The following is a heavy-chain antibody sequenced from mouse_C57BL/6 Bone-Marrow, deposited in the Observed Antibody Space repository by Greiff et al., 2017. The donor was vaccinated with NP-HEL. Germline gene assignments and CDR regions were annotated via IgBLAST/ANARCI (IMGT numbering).Heavy chain of an antibody. J-gene: IGHJ1*03. CDR2: IDPSDSYT. Sequence: QVQLQQPGAELVKPGASVKLSCKASGYTFTSYWMQWVKQRPGQGLEWIGEIDPSDSYTNYNQKFKGKATLTVDTSSSTAYMQLSSLTSEDSAVYYCARHGVVAHWYFDVWGTGTTVTVSS. V-gene: IGHV1-50*01. CDR1: GYTFTSYW. D-gene: IGHD1-1*01. CDR3: ARHGVVAHWYFDV.